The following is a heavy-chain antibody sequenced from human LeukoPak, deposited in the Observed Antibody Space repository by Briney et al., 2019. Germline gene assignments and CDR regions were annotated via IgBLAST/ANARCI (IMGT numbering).Heavy chain of an antibody. J-gene: IGHJ4*02. CDR1: GYSFTSYW. CDR2: IYPGDSDT. V-gene: IGHV5-51*01. Sequence: GESLKISCKGSGYSFTSYWIGWVRQMPGKGLEWMGIIYPGDSDTRYSPSFQGQVTISADKPISTAYLQWSSLKASDTAMYYCASQYSSSWGGLNYWGQGTLVTVSS. D-gene: IGHD6-13*01. CDR3: ASQYSSSWGGLNY.